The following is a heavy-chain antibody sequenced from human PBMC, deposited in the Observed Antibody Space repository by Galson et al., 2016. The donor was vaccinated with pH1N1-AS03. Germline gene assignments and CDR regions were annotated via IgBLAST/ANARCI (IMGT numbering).Heavy chain of an antibody. D-gene: IGHD2-2*01. J-gene: IGHJ4*02. CDR2: ISGSGTST. V-gene: IGHV3-23*01. Sequence: SLRLSCATSGFTFDYYFMSWIRQVPGKGLEWVSVISGSGTSTFYADSVKGRFTISRDNSKHTLILQMDSLRADDTAVYYCAKSGSSSCYGRSDYWGQGTLVTVSS. CDR3: AKSGSSSCYGRSDY. CDR1: GFTFDYYF.